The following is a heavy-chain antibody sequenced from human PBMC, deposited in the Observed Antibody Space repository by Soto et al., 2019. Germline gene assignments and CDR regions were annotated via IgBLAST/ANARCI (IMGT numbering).Heavy chain of an antibody. CDR3: ARVSWSFWSGIDY. J-gene: IGHJ4*02. CDR2: IKRDGSRK. D-gene: IGHD3-3*01. CDR1: GFTFDDYA. Sequence: GGSLRLSCAASGFTFDDYAMHWVRQAPGKGLEWVASIKRDGSRKYYVDSVKGRFTISRDNAKNSLYLQMNSLRAEDTAVYYCARVSWSFWSGIDYWGQGTLVTVSS. V-gene: IGHV3-7*01.